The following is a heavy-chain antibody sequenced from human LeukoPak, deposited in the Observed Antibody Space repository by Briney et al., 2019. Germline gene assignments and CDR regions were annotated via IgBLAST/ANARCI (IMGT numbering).Heavy chain of an antibody. Sequence: ASVKVSFKASGYTFTSYYMHWVRQAPGQGLEWMGIINPSGGSTSYAQKFQGRVTMTRDTSTSTVYMELSSLRSEGTAVYYCARYIVVVPAAPYGMDVWGQGTTVTVSS. CDR2: INPSGGST. CDR3: ARYIVVVPAAPYGMDV. D-gene: IGHD2-2*01. CDR1: GYTFTSYY. J-gene: IGHJ6*02. V-gene: IGHV1-46*01.